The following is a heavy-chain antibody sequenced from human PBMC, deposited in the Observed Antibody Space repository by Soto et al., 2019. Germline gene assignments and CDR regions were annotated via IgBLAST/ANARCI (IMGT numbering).Heavy chain of an antibody. CDR1: GGSISSSNW. J-gene: IGHJ5*02. D-gene: IGHD3-22*01. V-gene: IGHV4-4*02. CDR2: IYHSGST. Sequence: ASETLSLTCAVSGGSISSSNWWSWVRQPPGKGLEWIGEIYHSGSTNYNPSLKSRVTISVDKSKNQFSLKLSSVTAADTAVYYCARVEYYYDSSGSKLKVYNWFDPWGQGTLVTVSS. CDR3: ARVEYYYDSSGSKLKVYNWFDP.